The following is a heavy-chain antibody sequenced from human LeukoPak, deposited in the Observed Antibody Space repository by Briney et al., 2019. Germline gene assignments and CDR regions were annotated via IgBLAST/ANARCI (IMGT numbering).Heavy chain of an antibody. CDR3: ARVATQYYYYYYMDV. CDR2: INHSGNT. CDR1: GGSFSGYY. J-gene: IGHJ6*03. Sequence: SETLSLTCAVYGGSFSGYYWSWIRQPPGKGLEWIGKINHSGNTNYNPSLKSRVTISVDTSKNQFSLKLSSVTAADTAVYYCARVATQYYYYYYMDVWGKGTTVTVSS. V-gene: IGHV4-34*01. D-gene: IGHD2-15*01.